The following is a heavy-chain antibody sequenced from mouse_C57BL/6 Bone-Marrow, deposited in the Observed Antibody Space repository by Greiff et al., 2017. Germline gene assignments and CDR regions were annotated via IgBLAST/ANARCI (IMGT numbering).Heavy chain of an antibody. CDR1: GFNIKDAY. Sequence: VQLQQSGAELVRPGASVKLSCTASGFNIKDAYMHWVKQRPEQGLEGIGWIDPENGDTESASKFRGKATITADTSSNTAYLQLSSRTSEDTAVYYCTTYYYVFAYWGQGTLVTVSA. D-gene: IGHD1-1*01. CDR3: TTYYYVFAY. CDR2: IDPENGDT. V-gene: IGHV14-4*01. J-gene: IGHJ3*01.